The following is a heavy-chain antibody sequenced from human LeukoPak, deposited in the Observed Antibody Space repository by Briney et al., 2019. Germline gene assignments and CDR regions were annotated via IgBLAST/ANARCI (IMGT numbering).Heavy chain of an antibody. D-gene: IGHD1-26*01. CDR3: ARGVGGDSRFDP. Sequence: GGALRLSCAASGFTFSSYWMHWVRQAPGKGLVWVSRINSDGSNTRYADSVKGRFTTSRDNAKNTLYLQMNSLRAEDTAVYYCARGVGGDSRFDPWGQGTLVTVSS. CDR2: INSDGSNT. V-gene: IGHV3-74*01. CDR1: GFTFSSYW. J-gene: IGHJ5*02.